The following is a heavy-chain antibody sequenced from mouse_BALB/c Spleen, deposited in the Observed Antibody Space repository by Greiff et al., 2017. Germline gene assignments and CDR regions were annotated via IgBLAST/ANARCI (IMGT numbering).Heavy chain of an antibody. CDR1: GYAFTNYL. Sequence: VQLQQSGAELVRPGTSVKVSCKASGYAFTNYLIEWVKQRPGQGLEWIGVINPGSGGTNYNEKFKGKATLTADKSSSTAYMQLSSLTSDDSAVYFCASSGTYYYAMDYWGQGTSVTVSS. CDR2: INPGSGGT. V-gene: IGHV1-54*01. CDR3: ASSGTYYYAMDY. D-gene: IGHD5-1*01. J-gene: IGHJ4*01.